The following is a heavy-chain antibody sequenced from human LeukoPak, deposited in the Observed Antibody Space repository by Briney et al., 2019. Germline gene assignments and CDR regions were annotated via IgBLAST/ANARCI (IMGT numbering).Heavy chain of an antibody. V-gene: IGHV3-7*01. Sequence: PGRSLRLSCAASGFTFSSYGMHWVRQAPGKGLEWVANIKQDGSEKYYVDSVKGRFTISRDNAKNSLYLQLNSLRAEDTAVYYCAKQRYGGEDYWGQGTLVTVSS. CDR2: IKQDGSEK. D-gene: IGHD3-16*01. J-gene: IGHJ4*02. CDR3: AKQRYGGEDY. CDR1: GFTFSSYG.